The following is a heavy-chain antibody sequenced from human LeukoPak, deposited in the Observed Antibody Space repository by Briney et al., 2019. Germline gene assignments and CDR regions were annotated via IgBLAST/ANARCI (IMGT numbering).Heavy chain of an antibody. CDR3: ARVTGYRIENYFDY. J-gene: IGHJ4*02. Sequence: PAETLSLTCAVYGGSFSGYYWSWIRQPPGKGLEWIGEINHSGSTNYNPSLKSRVTISVETSKNEFSLKLRSVTAADTAVYYCARVTGYRIENYFDYWGQGTLVTVSS. CDR1: GGSFSGYY. V-gene: IGHV4-34*01. CDR2: INHSGST. D-gene: IGHD6-13*01.